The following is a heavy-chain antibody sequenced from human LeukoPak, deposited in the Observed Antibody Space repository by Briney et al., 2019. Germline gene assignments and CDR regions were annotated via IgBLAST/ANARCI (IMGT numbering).Heavy chain of an antibody. D-gene: IGHD6-19*01. V-gene: IGHV4-59*08. CDR2: IYYSGST. CDR3: ARQSGWYPHWYFDL. CDR1: GGSISSYH. Sequence: SETLSLTCTVSGGSISSYHWSWIRQPPGKGLECIGFIYYSGSTNYNPSLKSRVTISVDTSKNQFSLKLSSVTAADTAVYYCARQSGWYPHWYFDLWGRGTLVTVSS. J-gene: IGHJ2*01.